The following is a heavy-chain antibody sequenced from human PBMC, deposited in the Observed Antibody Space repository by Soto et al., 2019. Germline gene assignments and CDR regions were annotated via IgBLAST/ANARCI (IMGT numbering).Heavy chain of an antibody. J-gene: IGHJ5*02. CDR3: ARQGYTSGRVNWFDP. V-gene: IGHV4-39*01. CDR1: GGSISSGSYF. Sequence: QLHLQESGPGLVKPSETLSLTCTVSGGSISSGSYFWGWIRQPPGKGLEWIGSMHYSGTTYYSPSLKSRVTISGDMTKKSSSRKLSSVTAADTAVYYCARQGYTSGRVNWFDPWGQGTLVTVSS. D-gene: IGHD5-18*01. CDR2: MHYSGTT.